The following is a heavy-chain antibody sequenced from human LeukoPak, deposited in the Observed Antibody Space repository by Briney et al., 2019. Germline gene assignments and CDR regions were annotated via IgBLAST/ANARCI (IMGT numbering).Heavy chain of an antibody. CDR3: ARELLGYCSSTSGPADWFDP. J-gene: IGHJ5*02. D-gene: IGHD2-2*01. CDR2: INHSGST. CDR1: GGSFSGYY. V-gene: IGHV4-34*01. Sequence: PSETLSLTCAVYGGSFSGYYWSWIRQPPGKGLEWIGEINHSGSTNYNPSLKSRVTISVDTSKNQFSLKLSSVTAADTAVYYCARELLGYCSSTSGPADWFDPWGQGTLVTVSS.